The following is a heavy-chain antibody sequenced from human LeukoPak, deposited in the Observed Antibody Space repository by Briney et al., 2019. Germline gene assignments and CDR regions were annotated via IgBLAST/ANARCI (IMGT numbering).Heavy chain of an antibody. CDR1: GGTFSSYA. Sequence: ASVKVSCKASGGTFSSYAISWVRQAPGQGLEWMGWISAYNGNTNYAQKLQGRVTMTTDTSTSTAYMELRSLRSDDTAVYYCARAIVVVPAAIRYYYYYYMDVWGKGTTVTVSS. V-gene: IGHV1-18*01. D-gene: IGHD2-2*02. CDR3: ARAIVVVPAAIRYYYYYYMDV. CDR2: ISAYNGNT. J-gene: IGHJ6*03.